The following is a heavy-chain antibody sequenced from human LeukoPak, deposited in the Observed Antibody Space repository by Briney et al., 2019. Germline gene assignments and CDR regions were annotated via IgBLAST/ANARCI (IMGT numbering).Heavy chain of an antibody. J-gene: IGHJ4*02. CDR1: GFTFSSYG. V-gene: IGHV3-33*01. CDR3: ARDAGRYFDWLGY. D-gene: IGHD3-9*01. CDR2: IWYDGSNK. Sequence: GGSLRLSCAASGFTFSSYGMHWVRQAPGKGLEWVAVIWYDGSNKYYADSVKGRFTISRGNSKNTLYLQMNSLGAEDTAVYYCARDAGRYFDWLGYWGQGTLVTVSS.